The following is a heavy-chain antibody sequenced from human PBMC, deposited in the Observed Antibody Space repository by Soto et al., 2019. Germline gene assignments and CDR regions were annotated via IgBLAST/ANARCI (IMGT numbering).Heavy chain of an antibody. J-gene: IGHJ3*02. Sequence: VKVSCKASGYTFTSYGVGWVRQAPGQGLEWMGWISAYNGNTNYAQKLQGRVTMTTDTSTSTAYMELRSLRSDDTAVYYCASHPYYYDSSGYYSVAYRAFDIWGQGTMVTVS. CDR3: ASHPYYYDSSGYYSVAYRAFDI. CDR2: ISAYNGNT. D-gene: IGHD3-22*01. CDR1: GYTFTSYG. V-gene: IGHV1-18*01.